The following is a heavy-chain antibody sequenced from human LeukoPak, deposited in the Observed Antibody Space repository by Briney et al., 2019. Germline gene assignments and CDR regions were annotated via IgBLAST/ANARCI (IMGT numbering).Heavy chain of an antibody. J-gene: IGHJ6*04. Sequence: KPGGSLRLSCAASGFTFSSYSMNWVRQAPGKGLEWVSSTSSSRSYKYYADSLKGRFTISRDNAKNSLYLQMNSLRAEDTAVYYCAELGITMIGGVWGKGTTVTISS. CDR2: TSSSRSYK. CDR1: GFTFSSYS. CDR3: AELGITMIGGV. D-gene: IGHD3-10*02. V-gene: IGHV3-21*01.